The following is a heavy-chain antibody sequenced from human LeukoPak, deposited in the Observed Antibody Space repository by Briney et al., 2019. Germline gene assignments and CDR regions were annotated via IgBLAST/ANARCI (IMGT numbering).Heavy chain of an antibody. D-gene: IGHD5-24*01. CDR1: GGSISSGSCY. V-gene: IGHV4-39*01. CDR2: IFYSGSST. Sequence: PSETLSLTCTVSGGSISSGSCYWGWIRQPPGKGLEWIGSIFYSGSSTYYNPSLKSRVTISVDTSKNQFSLKLSSVTAADTAVYYCARRRGGYNSFEDFDYWGQGTLVTVSS. J-gene: IGHJ4*02. CDR3: ARRRGGYNSFEDFDY.